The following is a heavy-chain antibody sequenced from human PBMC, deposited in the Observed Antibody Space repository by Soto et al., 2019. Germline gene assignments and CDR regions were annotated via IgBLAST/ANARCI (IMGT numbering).Heavy chain of an antibody. D-gene: IGHD6-6*01. CDR2: ISYDGSNK. Sequence: GGSLRLSCAASGFTFSSYAMHWVRQAPGKGLEWVAVISYDGSNKYYADSVKSRFTISRDNSKNTLYLQMNSLRAEDTAVYYCARDHEYSSSSYYYGMDVWGQGTTVTVSS. V-gene: IGHV3-30-3*01. CDR3: ARDHEYSSSSYYYGMDV. CDR1: GFTFSSYA. J-gene: IGHJ6*02.